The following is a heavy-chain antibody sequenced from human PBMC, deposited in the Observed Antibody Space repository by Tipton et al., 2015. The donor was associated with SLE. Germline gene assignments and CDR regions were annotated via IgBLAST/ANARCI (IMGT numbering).Heavy chain of an antibody. CDR1: GFTFSTYW. J-gene: IGHJ6*02. CDR2: IYSDGSST. V-gene: IGHV3-74*03. D-gene: IGHD2-2*01. CDR3: AKDEVVPARRMDV. Sequence: SLRLSCEASGFTFSTYWMHWVRQGPGKGLVWVSRIYSDGSSTKYADSVKGRFTISRDNAKNMLYLQMNSLRAEDTAVYYCAKDEVVPARRMDVWGQGTTVTVSS.